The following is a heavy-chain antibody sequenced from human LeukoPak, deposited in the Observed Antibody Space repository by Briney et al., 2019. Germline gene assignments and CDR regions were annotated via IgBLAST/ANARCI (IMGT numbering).Heavy chain of an antibody. CDR3: ARSPTKRVPEDY. CDR2: IFHSGST. CDR1: GGSISSSSYY. Sequence: PSETLSLTCTVSGGSISSSSYYWGWIRQPPGEGLEWIGQIFHSGSTSYSPSLKSRVTISMDKSKNQISLRLTSVTAADTAVYYCARSPTKRVPEDYWGQGTLVTVSS. J-gene: IGHJ4*02. D-gene: IGHD2-2*01. V-gene: IGHV4-39*07.